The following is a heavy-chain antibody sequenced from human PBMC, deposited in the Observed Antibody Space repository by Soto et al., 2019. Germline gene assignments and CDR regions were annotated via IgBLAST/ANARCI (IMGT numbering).Heavy chain of an antibody. J-gene: IGHJ6*02. CDR3: AASKIFGVLYYYYGIDS. CDR1: GGSISSGGYY. V-gene: IGHV4-31*03. CDR2: IYYSGST. Sequence: SETLSLTCTVSGGSISSGGYYWSWIRQHPGKGLEWIGYIYYSGSTYYNPSLKSRVTISVDTSKNQFSLKLSSVTAADTAVYYCAASKIFGVLYYYYGIDSWCQGTTVTV. D-gene: IGHD3-3*01.